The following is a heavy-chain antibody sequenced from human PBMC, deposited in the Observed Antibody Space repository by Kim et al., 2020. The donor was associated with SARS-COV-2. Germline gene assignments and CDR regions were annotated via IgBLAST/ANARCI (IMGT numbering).Heavy chain of an antibody. CDR2: IYYSGST. J-gene: IGHJ4*02. CDR3: ARARATSITIFGVVIVHNFDD. Sequence: TLSLTCTVSGGSISSGDYYWSWIRQPPGKGLEWIGYIYYSGSTYYNPSLKSRVTISVDTSKNQFSLKLSSVTAADTAVYYCARARATSITIFGVVIVHNFDDWGQGTLVTVSS. V-gene: IGHV4-30-4*01. CDR1: GGSISSGDYY. D-gene: IGHD3-3*01.